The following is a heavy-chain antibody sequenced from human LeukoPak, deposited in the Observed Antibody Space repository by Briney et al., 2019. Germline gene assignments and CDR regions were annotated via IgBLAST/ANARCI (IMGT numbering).Heavy chain of an antibody. V-gene: IGHV1-18*01. CDR2: ISPYNGDT. CDR1: DYDFTSVG. CDR3: ARAGSGSGWYFDY. Sequence: ASVKVSCKASDYDFTSVGITWVRQAPGQGLEWMGWISPYNGDTRYVQKLQGRVTMTTDTSTSTAYMELRSLRFDDTAVYYCARAGSGSGWYFDYWGQGTLATVSS. D-gene: IGHD6-19*01. J-gene: IGHJ4*02.